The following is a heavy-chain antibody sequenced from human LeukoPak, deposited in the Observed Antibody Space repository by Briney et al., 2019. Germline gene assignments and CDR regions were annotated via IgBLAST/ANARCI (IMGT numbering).Heavy chain of an antibody. V-gene: IGHV4-39*01. Sequence: SETLSLTCTVSGGSISSSSYYWGWIRQPPGKGLEWIGNIYYTGSTYYNPSLKSRVTISVETSKNQFSLKLTSVTAADTAVYYCARVADYYDSSGYPTTHLFDYWGQGTLVTVSS. CDR3: ARVADYYDSSGYPTTHLFDY. J-gene: IGHJ4*02. CDR1: GGSISSSSYY. CDR2: IYYTGST. D-gene: IGHD3-22*01.